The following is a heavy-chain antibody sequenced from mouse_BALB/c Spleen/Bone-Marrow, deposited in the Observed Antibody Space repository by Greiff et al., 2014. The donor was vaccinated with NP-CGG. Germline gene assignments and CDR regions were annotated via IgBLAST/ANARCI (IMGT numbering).Heavy chain of an antibody. CDR2: ISTYYGDA. CDR3: ARDLDY. CDR1: GYTFTDYA. J-gene: IGHJ2*01. V-gene: IGHV1S137*01. Sequence: VQLQQSGAELVRPGVSVKISCKGSGYTFTDYAMHWVKQSHAKSLEWIGVISTYYGDATYNQKFEGKATMTVDKSSSTAYMELARLTSKDSAIYYCARDLDYWGQGTTLTVSS.